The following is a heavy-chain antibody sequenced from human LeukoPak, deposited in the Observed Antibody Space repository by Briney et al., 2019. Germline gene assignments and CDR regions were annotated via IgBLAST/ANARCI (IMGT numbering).Heavy chain of an antibody. D-gene: IGHD1-26*01. J-gene: IGHJ4*02. V-gene: IGHV3-48*03. CDR2: ISSSGSTI. CDR3: ARDRPERQWEPQIRAYDY. CDR1: GFTFSSYE. Sequence: GGSLRLSCAASGFTFSSYEMNWVRQAPGKGLEWVSYISSSGSTIYYADSVKGRFTISRDSAKNSPYLQMNSLRAEDTAVYYCARDRPERQWEPQIRAYDYWGQGTLVTVSS.